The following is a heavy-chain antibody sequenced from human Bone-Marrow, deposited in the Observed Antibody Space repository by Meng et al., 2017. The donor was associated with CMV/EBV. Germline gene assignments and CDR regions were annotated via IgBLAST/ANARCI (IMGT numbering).Heavy chain of an antibody. V-gene: IGHV1-8*01. CDR3: GWWLPPRFDY. Sequence: ASVKVSCKASGYTFSNYDIIWVRQASGQGLEWVGWMNPNRGNTAYAQKFQGRVTMTRDTSTSIAYMELSSLRSEDTAVYRGGWWLPPRFDYWGQGTLVTVSS. CDR1: GYTFSNYD. CDR2: MNPNRGNT. J-gene: IGHJ4*02. D-gene: IGHD2-21*01.